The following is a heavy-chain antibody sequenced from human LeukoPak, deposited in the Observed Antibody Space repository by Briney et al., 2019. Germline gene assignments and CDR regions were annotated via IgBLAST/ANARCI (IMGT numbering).Heavy chain of an antibody. CDR3: ARGGLRYFAS. Sequence: GGSLRLSCAASGFTFATYTMTWVRQAPGKGLETVSTITSTGATTYFADSVRGRFTISSDNSKDAVYLQMNNLRAEDTAVYYCARGGLRYFASWGQGTLVTVSS. J-gene: IGHJ4*02. CDR2: ITSTGATT. D-gene: IGHD3-9*01. CDR1: GFTFATYT. V-gene: IGHV3-23*01.